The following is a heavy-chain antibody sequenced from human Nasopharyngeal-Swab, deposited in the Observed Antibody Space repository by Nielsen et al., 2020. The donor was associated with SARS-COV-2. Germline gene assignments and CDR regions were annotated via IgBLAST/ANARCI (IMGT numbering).Heavy chain of an antibody. V-gene: IGHV3-21*01. CDR3: ARGDTDLVTIRDY. CDR2: ISSGRTSI. Sequence: ETLSLTCAASGFTFSSYSMNWVRQTPGKGLEWVSCISSGRTSIYYADSVKGRFTISRDNAKNSLYLQMNSLRAEDTAVYYCARGDTDLVTIRDYWGQGTLVTVSS. D-gene: IGHD5-18*01. CDR1: GFTFSSYS. J-gene: IGHJ4*02.